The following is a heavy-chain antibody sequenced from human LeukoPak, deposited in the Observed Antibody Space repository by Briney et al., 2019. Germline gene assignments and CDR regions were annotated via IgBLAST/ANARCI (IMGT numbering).Heavy chain of an antibody. D-gene: IGHD6-25*01. V-gene: IGHV4-39*01. Sequence: MASETLSLTCTVSGGSISSSSYYWGWIRQPTGKGLEWIGSIYYSGSTYYNPSLKSRFTISVDTSKNQFSLKLSSVTAADTAVYYCASRRTGAATRLDYWGQGTLVTVSS. CDR3: ASRRTGAATRLDY. J-gene: IGHJ4*02. CDR1: GGSISSSSYY. CDR2: IYYSGST.